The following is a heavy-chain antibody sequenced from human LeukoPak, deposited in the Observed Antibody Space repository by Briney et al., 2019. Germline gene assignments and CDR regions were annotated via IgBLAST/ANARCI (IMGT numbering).Heavy chain of an antibody. CDR3: AKDRYGSGTYQDY. J-gene: IGHJ4*02. Sequence: GGSLRLSCAASGFTFSSYGMHWVRQAPGKGLEWVAVISYDGSNKYYADSVKGRFTISRDNSKNTLCLQMNSLRAEDTAVYYCAKDRYGSGTYQDYWGQGTLVTVSS. D-gene: IGHD3-10*01. V-gene: IGHV3-30*18. CDR2: ISYDGSNK. CDR1: GFTFSSYG.